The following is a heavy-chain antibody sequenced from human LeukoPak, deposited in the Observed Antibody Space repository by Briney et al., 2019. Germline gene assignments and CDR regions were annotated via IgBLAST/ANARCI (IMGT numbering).Heavy chain of an antibody. D-gene: IGHD3-22*01. V-gene: IGHV3-74*01. CDR2: ITNDGSNT. CDR3: ASSGSGHYYFDF. Sequence: GGSLRLSCAASGVTLSSYWMHWVRQVPGKGLVWVSRITNDGSNTRYADSVKGRFIISRDNAKNTLYPQMNSLGAEDTAVYFCASSGSGHYYFDFWGQGTLVTVSS. J-gene: IGHJ4*02. CDR1: GVTLSSYW.